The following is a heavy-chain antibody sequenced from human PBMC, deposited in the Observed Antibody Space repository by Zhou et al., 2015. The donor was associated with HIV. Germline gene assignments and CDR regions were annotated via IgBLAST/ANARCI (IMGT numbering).Heavy chain of an antibody. CDR2: IIPILRIP. J-gene: IGHJ3*02. D-gene: IGHD3-22*01. CDR1: GGPFNSYS. Sequence: QVQLVQSGAEVKKPGSSVKVSCKASGGPFNSYSINWVRQAPGHALEWMGGIIPILRIPNYAETLQGRVTITADTSTNTVYMELSSLRSEDAAVYYCARSSGNYDYAFDIWGQGTNLFVSS. CDR3: ARSSGNYDYAFDI. V-gene: IGHV1-69*02.